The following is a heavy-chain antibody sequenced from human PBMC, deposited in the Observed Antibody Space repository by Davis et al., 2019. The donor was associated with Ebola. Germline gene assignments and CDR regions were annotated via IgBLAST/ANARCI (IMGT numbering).Heavy chain of an antibody. D-gene: IGHD3-10*01. V-gene: IGHV4-4*07. J-gene: IGHJ4*02. Sequence: GSLRLSCTVSGGSISSYYWSWIRQPAGKGLEWIGRIYTSGSTNYNPSLKSRVTMSIDTSKNQFSLKLSSVTAADTAVYYCARVRSPYYYLDFWGQGTLVTVSS. CDR1: GGSISSYY. CDR3: ARVRSPYYYLDF. CDR2: IYTSGST.